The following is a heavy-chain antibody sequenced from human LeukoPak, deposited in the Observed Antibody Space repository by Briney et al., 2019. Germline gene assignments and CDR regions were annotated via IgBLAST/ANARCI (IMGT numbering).Heavy chain of an antibody. V-gene: IGHV3-53*04. J-gene: IGHJ3*02. CDR2: IYSDDRT. CDR3: AREVMAKRRAFDI. Sequence: GGSLRLSCAASGFTFSSYAMSWVRQAPGKGLEWVSVIYSDDRTYYADSVKGRFTISRHTSKKTLYLQMNSLRAEDTAVYYCAREVMAKRRAFDIWGQGTVVTVSS. CDR1: GFTFSSYA. D-gene: IGHD2-8*01.